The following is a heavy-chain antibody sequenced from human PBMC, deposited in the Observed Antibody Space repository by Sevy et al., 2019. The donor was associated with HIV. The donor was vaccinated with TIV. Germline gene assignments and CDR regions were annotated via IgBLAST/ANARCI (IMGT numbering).Heavy chain of an antibody. CDR2: IWYDEINK. Sequence: GGSLRLSCTASGFTFSSNAMYWVRQAPGKGLEWVAVIWYDEINKYHADSVKGRFTISRDNSKNTLYLQMNSLRAEDTAVYYCARGVATTYYYHYGMDVWGQGTTVTVSS. D-gene: IGHD5-12*01. CDR3: ARGVATTYYYHYGMDV. J-gene: IGHJ6*02. CDR1: GFTFSSNA. V-gene: IGHV3-33*01.